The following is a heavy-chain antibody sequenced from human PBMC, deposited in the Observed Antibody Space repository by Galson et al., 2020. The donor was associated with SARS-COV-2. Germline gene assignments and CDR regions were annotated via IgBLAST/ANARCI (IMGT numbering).Heavy chain of an antibody. D-gene: IGHD3-10*01. CDR1: GGSITRGSYF. V-gene: IGHV4-61*02. Sequence: SETLSLTCSVPGGSITRGSYFWNWIRQPAGKGLEWIGRIHSSGNTNYNPSLKSRVTISMDTSKNQFSLNLNSVTAADTAIYYCARGVAYWGQGTLVTVSS. J-gene: IGHJ4*02. CDR3: ARGVAY. CDR2: IHSSGNT.